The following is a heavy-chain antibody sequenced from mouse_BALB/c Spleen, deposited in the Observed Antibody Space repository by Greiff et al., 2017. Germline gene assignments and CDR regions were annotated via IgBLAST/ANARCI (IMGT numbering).Heavy chain of an antibody. V-gene: IGHV2-6-7*01. CDR2: IWGDGST. CDR1: GFSLTGYG. CDR3: ARDLQHYGSSYWYFDV. Sequence: VMLVESGPGLVAPSQSLSITCTVSGFSLTGYGVNWVRQPPGKGLEWLGMIWGDGSTDYNSALKSRLSISKDNSKSQVFLKMNSLQTDDTARYYCARDLQHYGSSYWYFDVWGAGTTVTVSS. J-gene: IGHJ1*01. D-gene: IGHD1-1*01.